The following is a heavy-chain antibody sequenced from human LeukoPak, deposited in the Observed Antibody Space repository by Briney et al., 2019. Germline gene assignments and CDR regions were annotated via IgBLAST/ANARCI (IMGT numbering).Heavy chain of an antibody. CDR3: ARDPAQWELLEAGDAAFDI. CDR1: GYTFTGYY. CDR2: INPNSGGT. Sequence: ASVKVSCKASGYTFTGYYMHWVRQAPGQGLEWMGWINPNSGGTNYAQKFQGRVTMTRDTSISTAYMELSRLRSDDTAVYCCARDPAQWELLEAGDAAFDIWGQGTMVTVSS. V-gene: IGHV1-2*02. D-gene: IGHD1-26*01. J-gene: IGHJ3*02.